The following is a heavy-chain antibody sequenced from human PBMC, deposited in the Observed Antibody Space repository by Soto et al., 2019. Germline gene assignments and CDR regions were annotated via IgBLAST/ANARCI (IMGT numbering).Heavy chain of an antibody. J-gene: IGHJ4*02. CDR2: IYRDGAT. CDR1: GGSIISSPDW. Sequence: QLRLQESGPGLVKPSETLSLICTVSGGSIISSPDWWGWVRQPPGKGPEWIASIYRDGATYYNPSLISRVTVFVDSSNNQFSLKLTSVTAADTAIYYCARLAGSSFFTYWGQGTRVTVSS. D-gene: IGHD6-6*01. CDR3: ARLAGSSFFTY. V-gene: IGHV4-39*01.